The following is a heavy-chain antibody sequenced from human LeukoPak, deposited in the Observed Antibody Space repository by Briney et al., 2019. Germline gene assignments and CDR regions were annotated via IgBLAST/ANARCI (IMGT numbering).Heavy chain of an antibody. CDR2: IRSKRDGGTT. J-gene: IGHJ3*01. CDR3: ARDWYYAFDF. D-gene: IGHD2-21*02. V-gene: IGHV3-15*07. Sequence: GGSLRLSCLASGFTFSNTWMNRVRQAPGKGLEWVARIRSKRDGGTTDYAAPVKGRFTISRDGSKNTMYLQMNSLKAEDTAVYYCARDWYYAFDFWGQGTMVTVSS. CDR1: GFTFSNTW.